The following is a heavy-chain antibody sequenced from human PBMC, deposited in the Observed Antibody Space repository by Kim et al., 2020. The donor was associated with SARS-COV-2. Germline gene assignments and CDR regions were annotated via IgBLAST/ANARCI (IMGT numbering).Heavy chain of an antibody. V-gene: IGHV4-31*03. CDR3: ATTITGGLRLGELSGPSNFDY. D-gene: IGHD3-16*02. J-gene: IGHJ4*02. CDR2: IYYSGST. Sequence: SETLSLTCTVSGGSISSGGYYWSWIRQHPGKGLEWIGYIYYSGSTYYNPSLKSRVTISVDTSKNQFSLKLSSVTAADTAVFYCATTITGGLRLGELSGPSNFDYWGQGTLVTVSS. CDR1: GGSISSGGYY.